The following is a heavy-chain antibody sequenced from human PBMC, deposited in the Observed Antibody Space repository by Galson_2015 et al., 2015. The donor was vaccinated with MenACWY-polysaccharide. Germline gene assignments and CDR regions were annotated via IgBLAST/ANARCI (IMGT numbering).Heavy chain of an antibody. J-gene: IGHJ4*02. Sequence: SLRLSCAASGLTFSSYARNWVRLAPGKGLEWVSSIDNSGVWIYYADSVKGRFTISRDNSKNTLYLQMNSLRAEDTAVYYCGKVSNEAGGGYWGQGTLVTVSS. D-gene: IGHD3-16*01. V-gene: IGHV3-23*01. CDR2: IDNSGVWI. CDR3: GKVSNEAGGGY. CDR1: GLTFSSYA.